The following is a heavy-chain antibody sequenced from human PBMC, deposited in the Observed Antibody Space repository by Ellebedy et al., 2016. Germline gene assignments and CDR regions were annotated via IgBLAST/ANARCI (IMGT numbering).Heavy chain of an antibody. Sequence: GESLKISXAASGFTFEDYAMHWLRQAPGKGLEWVAVIFYDGSKKYYADSVKGRFTISRDDSKKTLSLQMNSLRAEDTAVYYCARDQVSWYFDLWGRGTLVTVSS. J-gene: IGHJ2*01. CDR3: ARDQVSWYFDL. V-gene: IGHV3-33*08. CDR2: IFYDGSKK. CDR1: GFTFEDYA.